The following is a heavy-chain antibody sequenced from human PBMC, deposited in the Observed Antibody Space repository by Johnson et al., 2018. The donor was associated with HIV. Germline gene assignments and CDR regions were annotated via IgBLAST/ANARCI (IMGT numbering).Heavy chain of an antibody. D-gene: IGHD4-23*01. V-gene: IGHV3-66*02. Sequence: CAASGFTISSNYMSWVRQAPGKGLEWVSVIYSGGSTYYADSVKGRFTISRDNSKNTLYLQMNSLRAEDTAVYYCARVTLVLDIWGQGTMVTVSS. CDR1: GFTISSNY. CDR3: ARVTLVLDI. J-gene: IGHJ3*02. CDR2: IYSGGST.